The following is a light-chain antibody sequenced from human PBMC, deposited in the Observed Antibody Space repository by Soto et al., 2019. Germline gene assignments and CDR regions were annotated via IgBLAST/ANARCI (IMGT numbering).Light chain of an antibody. CDR3: QQYYASSWT. CDR1: QSISSTY. J-gene: IGKJ1*01. CDR2: AAS. Sequence: EIVLTQSPGTLSLSPGERATLSCRASQSISSTYLAWYRQKPGQAPRLLIYAASSRATGIPDRFRGSGSGTDFTLTISRLEPEDFAVYYCQQYYASSWTFGQGTRLEIK. V-gene: IGKV3-20*01.